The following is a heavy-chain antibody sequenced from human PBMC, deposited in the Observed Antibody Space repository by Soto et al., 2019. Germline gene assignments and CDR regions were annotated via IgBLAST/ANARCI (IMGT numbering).Heavy chain of an antibody. CDR2: ISYDGSNK. J-gene: IGHJ5*02. CDR3: AKSSSSSLNWFDP. Sequence: GGSLRLSCAASGFTFSSYGMHWVRQAPGKGLEWVAVISYDGSNKYYADSVKGRFTISRDNSKNTLYLQMNSLRAEDTAVYYCAKSSSSSLNWFDPWGQGTLVTVSS. V-gene: IGHV3-30*18. CDR1: GFTFSSYG. D-gene: IGHD6-13*01.